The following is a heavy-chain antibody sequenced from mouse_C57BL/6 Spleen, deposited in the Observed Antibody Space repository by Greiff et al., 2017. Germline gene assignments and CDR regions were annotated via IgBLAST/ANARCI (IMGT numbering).Heavy chain of an antibody. J-gene: IGHJ4*01. V-gene: IGHV5-16*01. Sequence: EVKLAESEGGLVQPGSSMKLSCTASGFTFSDYYMAWVRQVPEKGLEWVANINYDGSSTYYLDSLKSRFIISRDNAKNILYLQMSSLKSEDTATDYCARDRGGTWAMDYWGQGTSVTVSS. CDR2: INYDGSST. D-gene: IGHD4-1*01. CDR1: GFTFSDYY. CDR3: ARDRGGTWAMDY.